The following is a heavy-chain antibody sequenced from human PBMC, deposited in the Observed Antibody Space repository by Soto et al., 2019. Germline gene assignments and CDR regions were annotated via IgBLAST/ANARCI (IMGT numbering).Heavy chain of an antibody. CDR1: GFTFSNAW. D-gene: IGHD6-19*01. V-gene: IGHV3-15*07. CDR3: EAVSSGWYGYGMDV. J-gene: IGHJ6*02. CDR2: IKSKTDGGTT. Sequence: EVQLVESGGGLVKPGGSLRLSCAASGFTFSNAWMNWVRQAPGKGLEWVGRIKSKTDGGTTDYAAPVKGRFTISRDDSKNTLYRQMNSLKTEDTAVYYCEAVSSGWYGYGMDVWGQGTTVTVSS.